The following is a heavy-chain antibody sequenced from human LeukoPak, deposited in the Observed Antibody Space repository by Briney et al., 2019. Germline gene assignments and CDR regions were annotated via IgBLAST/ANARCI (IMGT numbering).Heavy chain of an antibody. CDR2: ISGSGGST. CDR1: GFTFSDYY. J-gene: IGHJ4*02. Sequence: GGSLRLSCAASGFTFSDYYMSWIRQAPGKGLEWVSSISGSGGSTYYADSVKGRFTISRDSSKNTLYLQMNRLRAEDAAVYYCAKAPVTTCSGAYCYPFDYWGQGTLVTVSS. V-gene: IGHV3-23*01. D-gene: IGHD2-21*01. CDR3: AKAPVTTCSGAYCYPFDY.